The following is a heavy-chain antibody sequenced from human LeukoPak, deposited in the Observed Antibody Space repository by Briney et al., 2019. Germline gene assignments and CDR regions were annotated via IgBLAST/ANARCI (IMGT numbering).Heavy chain of an antibody. D-gene: IGHD1-1*01. V-gene: IGHV4-4*02. CDR2: IYHSGSP. CDR1: GGSISSNNW. J-gene: IGHJ4*02. Sequence: SGTLSLTCAVSGGSISSNNWWGWVRQPPGKGLEWIGEIYHSGSPNYNPSLKSRVTISVDKSRNHFSLNLSSVTAADTVVYYCARVNINNWHSCDYWGQGTLVTVSS. CDR3: ARVNINNWHSCDY.